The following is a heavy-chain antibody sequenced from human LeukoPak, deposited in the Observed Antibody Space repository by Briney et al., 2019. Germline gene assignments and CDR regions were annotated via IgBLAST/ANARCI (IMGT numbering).Heavy chain of an antibody. Sequence: ASVKVSCKASGGTFSSYAISWVRQAPGQGLEWMGGIIPIFGTANYAQKFQGRVTITADESTSTAYMELSSLRSEDTAVYYCARAEDIVVVPAAIPRGNYMDVWGKGTTVTVSS. V-gene: IGHV1-69*13. CDR1: GGTFSSYA. D-gene: IGHD2-2*01. CDR3: ARAEDIVVVPAAIPRGNYMDV. J-gene: IGHJ6*03. CDR2: IIPIFGTA.